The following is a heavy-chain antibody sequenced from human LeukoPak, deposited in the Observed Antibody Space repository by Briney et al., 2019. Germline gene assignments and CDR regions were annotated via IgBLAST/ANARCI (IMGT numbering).Heavy chain of an antibody. Sequence: SVKVSCKASGGTFSSYAISWVRQAPGQGLEWMGGITPIFGTANYAQKFQGRVTITTDESTSTAYMELGSLRSEDTAVYYCARGYCSSTSCYGRDAFDIWGQGTMVTVSS. CDR3: ARGYCSSTSCYGRDAFDI. CDR2: ITPIFGTA. J-gene: IGHJ3*02. D-gene: IGHD2-2*01. CDR1: GGTFSSYA. V-gene: IGHV1-69*05.